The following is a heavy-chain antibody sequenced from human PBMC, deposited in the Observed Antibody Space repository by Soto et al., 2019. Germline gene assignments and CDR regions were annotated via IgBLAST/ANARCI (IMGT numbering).Heavy chain of an antibody. CDR3: TLSYGDSYYYYYGMDV. V-gene: IGHV5-51*01. D-gene: IGHD4-17*01. CDR1: GFSFSSYT. J-gene: IGHJ6*02. CDR2: IHPGDSDT. Sequence: PGAALKLFCSASGFSFSSYTVGWVRQVPGKGLEWMGVIHPGDSDTIYSPSFQGQVTISADKSISTAYLQWSSLKASDTAMYYCTLSYGDSYYYYYGMDVWGQGTTVTVSS.